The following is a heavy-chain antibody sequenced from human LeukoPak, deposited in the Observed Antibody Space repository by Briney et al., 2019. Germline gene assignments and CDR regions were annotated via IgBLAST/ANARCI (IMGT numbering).Heavy chain of an antibody. J-gene: IGHJ4*02. D-gene: IGHD3-9*01. CDR3: TSEIRYFDWFQADY. Sequence: GGSLRLSCAASGFTFRTYWMSWVRQAPGKGLEWVGFIRSKGYGGTAEYSASVTGRFTISRDDSNSIAYLQMDSLKTEDTAVYYCTSEIRYFDWFQADYWGQGTLVTVSS. V-gene: IGHV3-49*04. CDR1: GFTFRTYW. CDR2: IRSKGYGGTA.